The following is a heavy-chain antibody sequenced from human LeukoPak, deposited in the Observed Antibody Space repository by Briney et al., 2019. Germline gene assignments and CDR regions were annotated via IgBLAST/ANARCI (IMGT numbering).Heavy chain of an antibody. CDR1: GFTFDNYA. CDR3: ARERSGAFDI. Sequence: GGSLRLSCAASGFTFDNYAMTWVRQAPGKGLEWVAVIWYDGSNKYYADSVKGRFTISRDNSKNTLYLQMNSLRAEDTAVYYCARERSGAFDIWGQGTMVTVSS. CDR2: IWYDGSNK. J-gene: IGHJ3*02. V-gene: IGHV3-33*08.